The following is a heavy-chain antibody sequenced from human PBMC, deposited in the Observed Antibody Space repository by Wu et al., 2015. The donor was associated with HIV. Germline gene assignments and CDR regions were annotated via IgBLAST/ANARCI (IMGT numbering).Heavy chain of an antibody. CDR2: INPNSGGT. V-gene: IGHV1-2*02. D-gene: IGHD6-13*01. CDR1: GYTFTGYY. Sequence: QVQLVQSGAEVKKPGASVKVSCKASGYTFTGYYMHWVRQAPGQGLEWMGWINPNSGGTNYAQKFQGRVTMTRDTSISTAYMELSRLRSDDTAVYYCARDLTLYSSSWPDAFDIWGQGTMVTVSS. CDR3: ARDLTLYSSSWPDAFDI. J-gene: IGHJ3*02.